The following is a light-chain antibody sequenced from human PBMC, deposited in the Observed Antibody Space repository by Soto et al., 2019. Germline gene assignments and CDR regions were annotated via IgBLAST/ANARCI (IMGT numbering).Light chain of an antibody. CDR3: AAWDDSLNGPV. V-gene: IGLV1-44*01. CDR2: ITD. Sequence: QSVLTQPPSASGTPGQRVTISCSGGASNIGSNTVSWYQQLPGTAPKLLIYITDQRPSGVPDRFSGSKSGTSASLAISGLQSEYEADYYCAAWDDSLNGPVFGGGTKLTVL. CDR1: ASNIGSNT. J-gene: IGLJ2*01.